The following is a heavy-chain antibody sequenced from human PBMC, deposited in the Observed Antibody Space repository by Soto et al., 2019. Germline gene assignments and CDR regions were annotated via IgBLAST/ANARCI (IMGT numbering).Heavy chain of an antibody. CDR1: GYTFPSYY. CDR2: INPSGGST. CDR3: ARGFEFWSGYGWFDP. V-gene: IGHV1-46*01. J-gene: IGHJ5*02. Sequence: ASVKVSCKASGYTFPSYYMHWVRQAPGQGLEWMGIINPSGGSTSYAQKFQGRVTMTRDTSTSTVYMELSSLRSEDTAVYYCARGFEFWSGYGWFDPWGQGTLVTAPQ. D-gene: IGHD3-3*01.